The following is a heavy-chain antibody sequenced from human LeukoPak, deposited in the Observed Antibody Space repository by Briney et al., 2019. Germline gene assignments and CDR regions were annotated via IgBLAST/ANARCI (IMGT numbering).Heavy chain of an antibody. CDR3: ARGEYQLLLVYYYYGMDV. J-gene: IGHJ6*02. CDR1: GGSISSSSYY. CDR2: INHSGST. D-gene: IGHD2-2*01. V-gene: IGHV4-39*07. Sequence: PSETLSLTCTVSGGSISSSSYYWGWIRQPPGMGPEWIGEINHSGSTNYNPSLKSRVTISVDTSKNQFSLKLSSVTAADTAVYYCARGEYQLLLVYYYYGMDVWGQGTTVTVSS.